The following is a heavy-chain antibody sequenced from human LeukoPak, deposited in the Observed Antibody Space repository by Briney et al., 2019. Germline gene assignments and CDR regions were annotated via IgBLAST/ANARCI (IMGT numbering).Heavy chain of an antibody. CDR1: GGSITSSSYY. Sequence: SETLSLTCAVSGGSITSSSYYWGWIRQPPGRGLEWIVNIYYGWTTYYKSSLKGRVTISEGTSKHRFSLIFTALTAADPAFYYCARQISGYYYPYIDVWGNGTTVT. CDR3: ARQISGYYYPYIDV. CDR2: IYYGWTT. J-gene: IGHJ6*03. D-gene: IGHD3-10*01. V-gene: IGHV4-39*01.